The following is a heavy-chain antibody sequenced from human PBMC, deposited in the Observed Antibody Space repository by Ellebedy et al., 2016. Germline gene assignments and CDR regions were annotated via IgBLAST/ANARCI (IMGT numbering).Heavy chain of an antibody. D-gene: IGHD3-22*01. Sequence: ASVKVSXKASGYTFTSYGISWVRQAPGQGLEWMGWISAYNGNTNYAQKLQGRVTMTTDTSTSTAYMELRSLRSDDTAVYYCAREPISSVRYNWFDPWGQGTLVTVSS. CDR3: AREPISSVRYNWFDP. CDR1: GYTFTSYG. J-gene: IGHJ5*02. CDR2: ISAYNGNT. V-gene: IGHV1-18*01.